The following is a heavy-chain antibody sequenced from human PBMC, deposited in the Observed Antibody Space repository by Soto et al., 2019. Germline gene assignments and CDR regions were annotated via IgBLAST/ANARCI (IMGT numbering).Heavy chain of an antibody. J-gene: IGHJ6*03. V-gene: IGHV5-51*01. CDR1: GYSFTSYW. D-gene: IGHD3-10*01. CDR2: IYPGDSDT. Sequence: GESLKISCKGSGYSFTSYWIGWVRQMPGKGLEWMGIIYPGDSDTRYSPSFQGQVTISADKSISTAYLQWSSLKASDTAMYYCARRGFGELLGPYYYYYMDVWGKGTTVTVSS. CDR3: ARRGFGELLGPYYYYYMDV.